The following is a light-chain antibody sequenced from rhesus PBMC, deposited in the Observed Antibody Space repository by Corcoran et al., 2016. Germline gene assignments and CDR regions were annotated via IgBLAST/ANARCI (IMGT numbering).Light chain of an antibody. CDR3: QPYNHSPFT. CDR1: QGTNNY. CDR2: DAS. Sequence: DIQMTQAPSSLSAPVGDRVTITCRASQGTNNYLSWYQQKPGKAPKPLIYDASSMETGVPSRSSGSRSWTVYTLTISSLQPEDIATYYCQPYNHSPFTFGPRTKLDIK. V-gene: IGKV1-66*01. J-gene: IGKJ3*01.